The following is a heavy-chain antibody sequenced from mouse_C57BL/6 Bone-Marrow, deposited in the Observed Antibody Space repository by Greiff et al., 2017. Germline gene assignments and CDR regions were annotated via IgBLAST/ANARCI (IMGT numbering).Heavy chain of an antibody. J-gene: IGHJ3*01. CDR2: IDPEDGET. CDR1: GFNIKDYY. V-gene: IGHV14-2*01. CDR3: ANGRSYDAWFAY. Sequence: VHVKQSGAELVKPGASVKLSCTASGFNIKDYYMHWVKQRTEQGLEWIGRIDPEDGETKYAPKFQGKATITADTSSNTAYLQLSSLTSEDTAVYYCANGRSYDAWFAYWGQGTLVTVSA. D-gene: IGHD1-1*01.